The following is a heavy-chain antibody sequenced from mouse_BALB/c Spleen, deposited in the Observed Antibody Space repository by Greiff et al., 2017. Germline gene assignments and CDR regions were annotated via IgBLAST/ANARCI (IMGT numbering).Heavy chain of an antibody. D-gene: IGHD2-4*01. CDR2: INSDGGST. J-gene: IGHJ2*01. Sequence: DVHLVESGGGLVQPGESLKLSCESNEYEFPSHDMSWVRKTPEKRLELVAAINSDGGSTYYPDTMERRFIISRDNTKKTLYLQMSSLRSEDTALYYCARPSTMITTERGFDYWGQGTTLTVSS. V-gene: IGHV5-2*01. CDR3: ARPSTMITTERGFDY. CDR1: EYEFPSHD.